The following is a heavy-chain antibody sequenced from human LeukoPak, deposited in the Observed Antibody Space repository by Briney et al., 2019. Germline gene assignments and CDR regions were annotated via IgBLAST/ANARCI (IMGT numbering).Heavy chain of an antibody. D-gene: IGHD3-22*01. J-gene: IGHJ4*02. Sequence: GGSLRLSCAASGFTFSDYSMNWVRQAPGMGLEWVSSISSTGDYIYFADSLKGRFTVSRDNAKNSLFLQINSLRVEDTAVYYCARDTTLYYYDSSGPDYWGQGTLVTVSS. V-gene: IGHV3-21*01. CDR3: ARDTTLYYYDSSGPDY. CDR1: GFTFSDYS. CDR2: ISSTGDYI.